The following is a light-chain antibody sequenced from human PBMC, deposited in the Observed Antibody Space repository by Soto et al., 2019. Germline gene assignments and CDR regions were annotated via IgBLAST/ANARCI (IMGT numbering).Light chain of an antibody. CDR2: KAS. V-gene: IGKV1-5*03. Sequence: DIQMTQSPSTLYVSIGDRVTITCRASPSISSWLAWYQKKPWKAPKLLIYKASSLESGVPSRFSGIGSGTEVTLTISSLQPDDFATYYCQQYNSYSRRTFGQGTKVQIK. CDR3: QQYNSYSRRT. J-gene: IGKJ1*01. CDR1: PSISSW.